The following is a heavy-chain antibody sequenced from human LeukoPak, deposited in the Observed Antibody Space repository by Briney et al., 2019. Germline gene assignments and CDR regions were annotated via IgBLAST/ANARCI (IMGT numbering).Heavy chain of an antibody. D-gene: IGHD5-18*01. V-gene: IGHV5-51*01. CDR2: IYVGDSAT. CDR1: GYSFASYW. J-gene: IGHJ4*02. CDR3: ARGSSGYTYGPFDY. Sequence: GESLKISCKGSGYSFASYWIGWVRQMPGKGLEWVGIIYVGDSATRYSPSFQGRVTISADKSISTAYLQWSSLKASDTAMYYCARGSSGYTYGPFDYWAREPWSPSPQ.